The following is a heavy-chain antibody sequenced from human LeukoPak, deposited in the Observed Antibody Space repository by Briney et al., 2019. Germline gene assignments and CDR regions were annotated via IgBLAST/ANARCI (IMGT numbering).Heavy chain of an antibody. V-gene: IGHV4-31*03. CDR1: GGSISSGGYY. CDR3: ARVVAYDSTGYYLYYFDY. Sequence: SETLSLTCTVSGGSISSGGYYWSWIRQHPGKGLEWIGYIHYSGDTYYSPSLKSRLTISVDTSKNQFSLRLRSVTAADTAVYYCARVVAYDSTGYYLYYFDYWGQGTLVTV. CDR2: IHYSGDT. D-gene: IGHD3-22*01. J-gene: IGHJ4*02.